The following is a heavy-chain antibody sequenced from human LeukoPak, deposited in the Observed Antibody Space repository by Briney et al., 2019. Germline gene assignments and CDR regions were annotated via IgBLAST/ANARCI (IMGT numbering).Heavy chain of an antibody. CDR2: ISGSGGST. J-gene: IGHJ5*02. CDR1: GFTFSSYA. Sequence: GGSLRLSCAASGFTFSSYAMSWVRQAPGKGLEWVSAISGSGGSTYYADSVKGRFTISRDNAKNTLYLQMNSLRAEDTAVYYCARVLKWQQLNWFDPWGQGTLVTVSS. V-gene: IGHV3-23*01. CDR3: ARVLKWQQLNWFDP. D-gene: IGHD6-13*01.